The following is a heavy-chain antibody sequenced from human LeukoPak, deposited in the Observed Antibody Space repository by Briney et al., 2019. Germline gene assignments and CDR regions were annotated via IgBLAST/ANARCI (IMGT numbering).Heavy chain of an antibody. V-gene: IGHV3-64*02. CDR3: ARGFRFYGSGIDY. Sequence: GGSLRLSCAASGFTFSEYNMHWVRQAPGKGLEYVSAISTNGGTTHYADSVKGRFTISRDDSKSTLDLQMGSLGPEDLAVYYCARGFRFYGSGIDYWGQGTLVTV. D-gene: IGHD3-10*01. CDR1: GFTFSEYN. CDR2: ISTNGGTT. J-gene: IGHJ4*02.